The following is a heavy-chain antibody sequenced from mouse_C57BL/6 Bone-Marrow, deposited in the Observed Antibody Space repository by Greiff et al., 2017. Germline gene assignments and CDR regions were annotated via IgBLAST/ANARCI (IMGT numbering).Heavy chain of an antibody. CDR3: ARRDGYYGFDY. Sequence: VQLQQSGPELVKPGDSVKISCKASGYSFTGYFMNWVMQSHGKSLEWIGRINPYNGDTFYNQKFKGKATLTVDKSSSTAHMELRSLTSEDSAVYYCARRDGYYGFDYWGQGTTLTVSS. D-gene: IGHD2-3*01. CDR1: GYSFTGYF. V-gene: IGHV1-20*01. CDR2: INPYNGDT. J-gene: IGHJ2*01.